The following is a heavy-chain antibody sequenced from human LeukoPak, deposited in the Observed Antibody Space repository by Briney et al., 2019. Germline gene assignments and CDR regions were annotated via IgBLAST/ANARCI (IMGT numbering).Heavy chain of an antibody. V-gene: IGHV4-39*01. D-gene: IGHD3-22*01. Sequence: KPSETLSLTCSVSGASISSSNYYWAWIRQPPGKGLEWIGSIYHSGRTYYNPSLKSRVTISVDTSKNQFSLKLSSVTAADTAVYYCASGVSGFSFDYWGQGTVVTVSS. CDR2: IYHSGRT. CDR3: ASGVSGFSFDY. J-gene: IGHJ4*02. CDR1: GASISSSNYY.